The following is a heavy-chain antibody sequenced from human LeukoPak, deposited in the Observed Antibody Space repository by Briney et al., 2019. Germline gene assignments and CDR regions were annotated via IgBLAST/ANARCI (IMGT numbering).Heavy chain of an antibody. Sequence: KTGGSLRLSCAASGFTFSSYSMNWVRQAPGKGLEWVSFISSSSSYIYYADSVKGRFTISRDNAKNSLYLQMNSLRAEDTAVYYCARASHYDFWSGYSPDYWGQGTLVTVSS. D-gene: IGHD3-3*01. CDR2: ISSSSSYI. J-gene: IGHJ4*02. CDR1: GFTFSSYS. V-gene: IGHV3-21*01. CDR3: ARASHYDFWSGYSPDY.